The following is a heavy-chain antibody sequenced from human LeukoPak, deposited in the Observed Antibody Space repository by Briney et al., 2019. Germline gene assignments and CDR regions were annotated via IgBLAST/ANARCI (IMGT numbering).Heavy chain of an antibody. D-gene: IGHD3-22*01. Sequence: SETYSLTCTVSGGSISSHYWTWIRQPPGKGLEWIGYISDSGTTNSNPSLESRVTIAVDTSKNQLSLKLTSVTPADTAVYYCARFYDSSGSPFEYWGQGILVTVSS. CDR2: ISDSGTT. J-gene: IGHJ4*02. CDR3: ARFYDSSGSPFEY. CDR1: GGSISSHY. V-gene: IGHV4-59*11.